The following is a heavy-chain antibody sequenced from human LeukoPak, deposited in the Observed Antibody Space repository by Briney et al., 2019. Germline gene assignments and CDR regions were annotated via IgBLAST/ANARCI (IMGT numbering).Heavy chain of an antibody. V-gene: IGHV4-59*01. Sequence: SETLSLTCTVSGGSISSYYWSWIRQPPGKGLEWIGYIYYSGSTNYNPSLKSRVTISVDTSKNQFSLKLSSVTAADTAVYYCARGARGGFDPWGQGTLVTVSS. CDR2: IYYSGST. D-gene: IGHD3-16*01. CDR1: GGSISSYY. J-gene: IGHJ5*02. CDR3: ARGARGGFDP.